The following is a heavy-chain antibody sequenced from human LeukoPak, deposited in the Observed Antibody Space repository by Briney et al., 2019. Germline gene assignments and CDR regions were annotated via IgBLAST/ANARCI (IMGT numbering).Heavy chain of an antibody. CDR2: IYYSRSN. CDR1: GGSISSYY. V-gene: IGHV4-59*01. CDR3: ARVRYYDILTGYYGDGYFDY. D-gene: IGHD3-9*01. Sequence: PSGTLSLTCTVSGGSISSYYWSWIRQPPGKGLEWIGYIYYSRSNNYNPSLKSRVTISVDTSKNQFSLKLSSVTAADTAVYYCARVRYYDILTGYYGDGYFDYWGQGTLVTVSS. J-gene: IGHJ4*02.